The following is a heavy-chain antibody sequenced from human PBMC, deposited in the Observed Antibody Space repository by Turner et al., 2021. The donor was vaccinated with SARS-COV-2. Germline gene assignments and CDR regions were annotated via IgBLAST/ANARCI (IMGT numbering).Heavy chain of an antibody. CDR1: GGSLRSKS. CDR3: ARHQGSASGYDRGMNV. D-gene: IGHD5-12*01. CDR2: SYIIGSI. Sequence: QVRPPGSSPGLVKRPESQSLSCTVSGGSLRSKSWRWSRQPPGRGLEWIGYSYIIGSIDYNPTVRSRITRSVDTSKNQLSLNLIYVTAADTAVYYCARHQGSASGYDRGMNVWGQGTAVIVSS. J-gene: IGHJ6*02. V-gene: IGHV4-59*08.